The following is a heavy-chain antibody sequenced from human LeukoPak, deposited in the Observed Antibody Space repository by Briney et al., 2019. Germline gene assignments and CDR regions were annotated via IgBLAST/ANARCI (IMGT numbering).Heavy chain of an antibody. D-gene: IGHD4-17*01. J-gene: IGHJ4*02. CDR3: AKDRDDYGDDC. V-gene: IGHV3-30*02. CDR1: GFTFNNFG. Sequence: GGSLRLSCAASGFTFNNFGMHWIRQAPGKGLELVALVRSGGTDKYYADSVKGRFTISRDNSKNMVYLQMNSLRVEDTAVYYCAKDRDDYGDDCWGQGILVTVST. CDR2: VRSGGTDK.